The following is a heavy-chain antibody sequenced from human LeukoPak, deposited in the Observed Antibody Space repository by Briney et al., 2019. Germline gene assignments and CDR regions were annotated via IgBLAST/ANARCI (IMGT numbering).Heavy chain of an antibody. J-gene: IGHJ6*03. CDR2: IIPIFGTA. V-gene: IGHV1-69*05. D-gene: IGHD6-6*01. CDR1: GGTFSSYA. Sequence: SVKVSCKASGGTFSSYAISWVRQAPGQGLEWMGRIIPIFGTANYAQKYQGRVTITTDESTSTAYMELSSLRSEDTAVYYCAREDSAARYYYYYMDVWGKGTTVTVSS. CDR3: AREDSAARYYYYYMDV.